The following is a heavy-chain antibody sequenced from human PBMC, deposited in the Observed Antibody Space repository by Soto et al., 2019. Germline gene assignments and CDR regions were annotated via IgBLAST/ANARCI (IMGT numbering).Heavy chain of an antibody. J-gene: IGHJ6*02. D-gene: IGHD3-10*01. V-gene: IGHV4-4*02. CDR2: IYHSGST. CDR3: ARERAFGESSPGYYYYGMDV. Sequence: QVQLQESGPGLVKPSGTLSLTCAVSGGSISSSNWWSWVRQTPGKGREWIGEIYHSGSTNYNPSLKSRVTISVDKSKNQFSLKLSSVSAADTAVYYCARERAFGESSPGYYYYGMDVWGQGTTVTVSS. CDR1: GGSISSSNW.